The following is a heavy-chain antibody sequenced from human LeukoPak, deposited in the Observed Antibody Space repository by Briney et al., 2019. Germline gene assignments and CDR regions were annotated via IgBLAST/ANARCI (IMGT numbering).Heavy chain of an antibody. CDR2: INHSGST. J-gene: IGHJ4*02. CDR3: ARVKGSSSSRD. D-gene: IGHD6-13*01. Sequence: PSETLSLTCAVYGGSFSGYYWSWIRQPPGKGLEWIGEINHSGSTNYNPALKSRVTISVDTSKNQFSLKLSSVTAADTAVYYCARVKGSSSSRDWGQGTLVTVSS. V-gene: IGHV4-34*01. CDR1: GGSFSGYY.